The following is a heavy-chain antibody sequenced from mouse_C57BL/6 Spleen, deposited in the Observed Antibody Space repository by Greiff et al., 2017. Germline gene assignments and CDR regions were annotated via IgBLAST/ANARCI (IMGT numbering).Heavy chain of an antibody. Sequence: QVQLKESGPGLVAPSQSLSITCPVSGFSLTSYGVHWVRQPPGKGLEWLVVIWSDGSTTYNSALKSRLSSSKDNTKSQVFFKMNRLQTDDTAMYYCARSYDGYAYWYFDVWGTGTTVTVSS. V-gene: IGHV2-6*03. J-gene: IGHJ1*03. D-gene: IGHD2-3*01. CDR3: ARSYDGYAYWYFDV. CDR1: GFSLTSYG. CDR2: IWSDGST.